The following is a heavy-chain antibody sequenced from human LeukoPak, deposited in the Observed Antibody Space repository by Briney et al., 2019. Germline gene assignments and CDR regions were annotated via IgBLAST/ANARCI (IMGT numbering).Heavy chain of an antibody. V-gene: IGHV3-30*03. CDR1: GFTFSSYA. J-gene: IGHJ5*02. CDR3: ATRGGVGRNNWFDP. Sequence: PGGSLRLSCAASGFTFSSYAMHWARQAPGKGLEWVALISYDGSNKYYADPVKGRFTISRDNSKNTLYLQMNSLRAEDTAVYYCATRGGVGRNNWFDPWGQGTLVTVSS. CDR2: ISYDGSNK. D-gene: IGHD3-16*01.